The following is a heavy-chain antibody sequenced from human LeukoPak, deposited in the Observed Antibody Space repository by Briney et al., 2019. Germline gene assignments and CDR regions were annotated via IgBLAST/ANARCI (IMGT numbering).Heavy chain of an antibody. Sequence: SVKVYCKASGGTFSSYAISWVRQAPGQGLEWMGGIIPIFGTANYAQKFQGRVTITADESTSTAYMELSSLRSEDTAVYYCARDTRATAAMRGGSRGFDYWGQGTLVTVSS. V-gene: IGHV1-69*13. CDR3: ARDTRATAAMRGGSRGFDY. D-gene: IGHD2-2*01. J-gene: IGHJ4*02. CDR1: GGTFSSYA. CDR2: IIPIFGTA.